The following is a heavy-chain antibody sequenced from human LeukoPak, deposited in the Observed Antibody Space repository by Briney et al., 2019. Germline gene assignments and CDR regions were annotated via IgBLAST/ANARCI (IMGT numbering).Heavy chain of an antibody. CDR3: ARAYYYDSSGYYTPGEWFDP. D-gene: IGHD3-22*01. Sequence: ASVKVSCKASGYTFTSYYMHWVRQAPGQGLEWMGIINPSGGSTSYAQKFQDRVTMTRDMSTSTVYMELSSLRSEDTAVYYCARAYYYDSSGYYTPGEWFDPWGQGTLVTVSS. V-gene: IGHV1-46*01. CDR1: GYTFTSYY. J-gene: IGHJ5*02. CDR2: INPSGGST.